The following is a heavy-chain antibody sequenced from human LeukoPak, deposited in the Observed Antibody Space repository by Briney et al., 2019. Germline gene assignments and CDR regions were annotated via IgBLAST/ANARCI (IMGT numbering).Heavy chain of an antibody. CDR2: ISYDGSNT. Sequence: PGGSLRLSCAASGFTFSSYGMHWVRQAPGKGLEWVAVISYDGSNTYYADSVKGRFTISRDNSKNTLYLQMNSLRAEDTAVYYCAKDRRGSSSSDNWFDPWGQGTLVTVSS. J-gene: IGHJ5*02. V-gene: IGHV3-30*18. CDR3: AKDRRGSSSSDNWFDP. CDR1: GFTFSSYG. D-gene: IGHD6-6*01.